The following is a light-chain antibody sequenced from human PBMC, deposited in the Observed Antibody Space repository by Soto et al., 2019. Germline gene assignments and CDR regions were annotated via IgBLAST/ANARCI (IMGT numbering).Light chain of an antibody. CDR1: QNLSRY. J-gene: IGKJ5*01. Sequence: EVVLTQSPGTLSLSPGDRASLSCRASQNLSRYFLAWYQHKPGQAPRLLIYDASNRATGIPARFSGSGSGTEFTLSISSLQSEDFAVYYCQQYNNWPPLFGQGTRLEIK. V-gene: IGKV3D-15*01. CDR3: QQYNNWPPL. CDR2: DAS.